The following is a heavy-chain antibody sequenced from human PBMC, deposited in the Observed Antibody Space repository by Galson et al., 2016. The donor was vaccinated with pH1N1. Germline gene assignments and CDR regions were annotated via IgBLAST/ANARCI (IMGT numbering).Heavy chain of an antibody. J-gene: IGHJ4*02. CDR2: ISYDGSNK. V-gene: IGHV3-30*18. Sequence: LSCAASGFTFSSYGFHWVRQAPGKGLEWVAVISYDGSNKYYADSVKGRFTISRDNSKNTLYLQMNSLRAEDTAVYYCAKVVRGSSWPSFDYWGQGTLVTVSS. CDR1: GFTFSSYG. CDR3: AKVVRGSSWPSFDY. D-gene: IGHD6-13*01.